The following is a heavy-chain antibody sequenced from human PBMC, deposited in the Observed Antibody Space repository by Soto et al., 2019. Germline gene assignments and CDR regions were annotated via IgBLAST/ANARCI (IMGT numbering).Heavy chain of an antibody. CDR3: ARGGDVLDY. Sequence: QVELVESGGGVVRPGKSLTVSCTGSGFVFGGFGMHWVRQTPGKGLEWLGMASYDGTYKYFADAVKGGCTISRDNGMNAVYLQMDNLRLEDRALYYCARGGDVLDYWGRGTLVTVSS. V-gene: IGHV3-30*03. CDR1: GFVFGGFG. D-gene: IGHD3-16*01. J-gene: IGHJ4*02. CDR2: ASYDGTYK.